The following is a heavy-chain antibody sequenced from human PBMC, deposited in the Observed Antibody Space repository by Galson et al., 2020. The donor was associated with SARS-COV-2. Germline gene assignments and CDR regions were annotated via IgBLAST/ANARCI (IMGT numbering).Heavy chain of an antibody. J-gene: IGHJ6*02. CDR1: GFSLSTSGMC. CDR2: IDWDDDK. D-gene: IGHD2-15*01. CDR3: GRLPVVVAATSLYYYYGMDV. V-gene: IGHV2-70*01. Sequence: SGPTLVKPTQTLTLTCTFSGFSLSTSGMCVSWIRQPPGKALEWLALIDWDDDKYYSTSLKTRLTISKDTSKRQVVLTMTNVDPVDTATYYCGRLPVVVAATSLYYYYGMDVWGQGTTVTVS.